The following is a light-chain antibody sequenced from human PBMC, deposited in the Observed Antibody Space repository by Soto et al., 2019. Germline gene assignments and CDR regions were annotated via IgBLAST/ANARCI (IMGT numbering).Light chain of an antibody. Sequence: EIVLTQSPGTLSLSPCERVTLSFSASLTVSGNYLAWYQQKAGQAPRLVTYGASTRATGIPDRFSASGSGTDFTLTISRLEPEDFAVYYCQQYSNAPLTFGQGTKVDIK. CDR2: GAS. J-gene: IGKJ1*01. V-gene: IGKV3-20*01. CDR3: QQYSNAPLT. CDR1: LTVSGNY.